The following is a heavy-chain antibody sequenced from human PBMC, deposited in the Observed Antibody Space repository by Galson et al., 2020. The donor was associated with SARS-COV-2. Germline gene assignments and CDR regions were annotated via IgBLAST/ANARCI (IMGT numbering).Heavy chain of an antibody. CDR2: IYHGGTT. V-gene: IGHV4-30-2*01. CDR1: GGPITSGTYS. J-gene: IGHJ6*01. CDR3: ARGDSYDMDV. Sequence: SETLSLTCAVSGGPITSGTYSWNWIRQPPGKGLEWIGLIYHGGTTYYNPSLKSRVTMSLDRSKNQFSLRLTSVTAADTAVYYCARGDSYDMDVWGQGTTVTVSP.